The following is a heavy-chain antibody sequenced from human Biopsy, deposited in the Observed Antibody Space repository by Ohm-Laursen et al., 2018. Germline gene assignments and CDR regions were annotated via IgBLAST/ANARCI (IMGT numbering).Heavy chain of an antibody. CDR3: ARDTRWSPYSMDV. V-gene: IGHV3-21*01. CDR2: ITDSGSHM. J-gene: IGHJ6*02. CDR1: GFTFKNYN. D-gene: IGHD4-23*01. Sequence: SLRLSCAASGFTFKNYNMNWVCQAPGKGLEWVSSITDSGSHMYYADSVKGRLTISRDNAKNSLYLQMDRLRAEDTAVYYCARDTRWSPYSMDVWGQGTTVTVSS.